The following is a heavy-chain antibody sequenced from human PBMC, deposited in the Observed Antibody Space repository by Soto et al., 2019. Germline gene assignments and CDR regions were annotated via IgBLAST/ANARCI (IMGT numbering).Heavy chain of an antibody. CDR3: ARDGIQLWSNAFDI. Sequence: QAQLVESGGDVVQPGGSLRLSCAASGFTFGTYAVHWVRQAPGKGLEWVAVISYDGSNKYYADSLKGRFTISRDNSKNTLFLDMNSLRPEDTAVYYCARDGIQLWSNAFDIWGQGTKVTVSS. CDR2: ISYDGSNK. J-gene: IGHJ3*02. V-gene: IGHV3-30-3*01. CDR1: GFTFGTYA. D-gene: IGHD5-18*01.